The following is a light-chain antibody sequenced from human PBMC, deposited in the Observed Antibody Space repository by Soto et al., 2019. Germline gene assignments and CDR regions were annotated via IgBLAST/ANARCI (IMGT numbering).Light chain of an antibody. J-gene: IGKJ5*01. CDR2: EAY. V-gene: IGKV1-5*01. CDR3: QQYNSYSPIT. CDR1: QNIRTY. Sequence: DIQLTQSPSSLSASVGDRITFTCGASQNIRTYLTWYQQKPRKAPKLLLYEAYSLESGVPSTFSGSGSGTEFTLTISSLQPDDFATYYCQQYNSYSPITFGQGTRLEIK.